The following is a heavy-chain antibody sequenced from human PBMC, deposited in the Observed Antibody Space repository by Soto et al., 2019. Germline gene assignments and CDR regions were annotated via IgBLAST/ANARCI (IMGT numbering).Heavy chain of an antibody. CDR3: ARVLYYGSGTSDL. CDR2: IYYTGSA. CDR1: GGSISSGDYY. J-gene: IGHJ5*02. V-gene: IGHV4-30-4*01. D-gene: IGHD3-10*01. Sequence: PSETLSLTCTVSGGSISSGDYYWSWIREPPGKGLEWIGYIYYTGSAYYNPSLKSRIIISVDTSKNQFSLQVSSVTAADTAVYYCARVLYYGSGTSDLWGQGTLVTVYS.